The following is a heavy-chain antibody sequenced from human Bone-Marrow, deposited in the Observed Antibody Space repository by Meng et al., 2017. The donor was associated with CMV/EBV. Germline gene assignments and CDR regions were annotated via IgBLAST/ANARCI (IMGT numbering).Heavy chain of an antibody. D-gene: IGHD6-13*01. Sequence: ETLSLTCAASGFTFSSYDMHWVRQATGKGLEWVSAIGTAGDTYYPGSVKGRFTISRENAKNSLYLQMNSLRAGDTAVYYCARAPSSWYDYWGQGTLVTVSS. J-gene: IGHJ4*02. CDR1: GFTFSSYD. CDR2: IGTAGDT. CDR3: ARAPSSWYDY. V-gene: IGHV3-13*01.